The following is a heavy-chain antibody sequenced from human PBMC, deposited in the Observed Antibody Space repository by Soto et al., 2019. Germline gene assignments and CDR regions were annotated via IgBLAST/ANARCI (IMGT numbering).Heavy chain of an antibody. V-gene: IGHV3-23*01. Sequence: PGGSLRLSCAASGFTFSSYAMSWVRQAPGKGLEWVSAISGSGGSTYYADSVKGRFTISRDNSKNTLYLQMNSLRAEDTAVYYCARPRNVAVAGTIDYWGQGTLVTVSS. CDR3: ARPRNVAVAGTIDY. D-gene: IGHD6-19*01. J-gene: IGHJ4*02. CDR2: ISGSGGST. CDR1: GFTFSSYA.